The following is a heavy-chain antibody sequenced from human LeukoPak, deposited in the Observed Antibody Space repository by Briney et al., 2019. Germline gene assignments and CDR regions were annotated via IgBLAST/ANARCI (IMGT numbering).Heavy chain of an antibody. J-gene: IGHJ4*02. V-gene: IGHV4-4*02. CDR3: AREILGGFNPGAY. D-gene: IGHD1-14*01. CDR2: IHRSGSP. Sequence: SETLSLTCTVSLDSTTSNFWSCVRQPPGKGLEWIGEIHRSGSPNYNPSLQSRVTISIDRSRNQIVLELPSVTAADTAVYYCAREILGGFNPGAYWGQGILVTVSS. CDR1: LDSTTSNF.